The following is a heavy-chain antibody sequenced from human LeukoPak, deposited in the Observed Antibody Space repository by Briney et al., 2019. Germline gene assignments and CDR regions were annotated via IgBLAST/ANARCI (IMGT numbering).Heavy chain of an antibody. Sequence: PSETLSLTCAVYGGSFSGYYWSWIRQPPGKGLEWIGEINHSGSTNYNPSLKSRVTISVDTSKNQFSLKLSSVTAADTAVYYCARGPMGYDFWSGYLGWFDPWGQGTLVTVSS. CDR3: ARGPMGYDFWSGYLGWFDP. CDR2: INHSGST. J-gene: IGHJ5*02. V-gene: IGHV4-34*01. D-gene: IGHD3-3*01. CDR1: GGSFSGYY.